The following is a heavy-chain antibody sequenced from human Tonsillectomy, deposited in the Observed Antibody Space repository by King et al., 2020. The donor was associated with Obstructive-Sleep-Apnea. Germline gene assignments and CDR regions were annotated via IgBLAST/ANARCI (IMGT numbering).Heavy chain of an antibody. CDR2: IRMKDNNYAT. Sequence: VQLVESGGGLVQPGGSLKLSCAASGFIISGSAMHWVRQASGKGLVWICRIRMKDNNYATAYAASVKGRFTVSRDDSKNTAYLQINSLKTEDTAVYYCTRPGGDASYYYGMDVWGQGATVTVSS. CDR3: TRPGGDASYYYGMDV. CDR1: GFIISGSA. V-gene: IGHV3-73*01. J-gene: IGHJ6*02. D-gene: IGHD2-21*02.